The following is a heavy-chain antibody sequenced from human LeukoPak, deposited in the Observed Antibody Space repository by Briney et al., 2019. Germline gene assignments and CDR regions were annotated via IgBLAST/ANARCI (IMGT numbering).Heavy chain of an antibody. CDR2: IYSRGST. V-gene: IGHV4-4*07. Sequence: SETLSLTCTVSLGSISTYYWSWIRQPAGKGLEWIGRIYSRGSTNYNPSLKSRVAMSVDTSKNQFSLKLSSVTAPDTAVYYCARAYDSSKSPSSAHGPDAFDIWGQGTMVTVSS. J-gene: IGHJ3*02. CDR3: ARAYDSSKSPSSAHGPDAFDI. CDR1: LGSISTYY. D-gene: IGHD3-22*01.